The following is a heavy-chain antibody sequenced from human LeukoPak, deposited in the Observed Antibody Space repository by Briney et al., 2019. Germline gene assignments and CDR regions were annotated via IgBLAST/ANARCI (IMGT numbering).Heavy chain of an antibody. D-gene: IGHD2-8*02. J-gene: IGHJ3*02. V-gene: IGHV3-9*03. CDR1: GFTYDDYA. CDR2: ISWNSGSI. CDR3: AKDEFVASDFTGAFDI. Sequence: GRSLRLSCAASGFTYDDYAMHWVRQAPGKGLEWVSGISWNSGSIGYADSVKGRFTISRDNAKNSLYLQMNTLRAEDMALYYCAKDEFVASDFTGAFDIWGQGTMVTVSS.